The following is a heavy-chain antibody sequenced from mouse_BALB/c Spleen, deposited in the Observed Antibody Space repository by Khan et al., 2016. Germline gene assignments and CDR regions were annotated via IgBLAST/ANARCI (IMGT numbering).Heavy chain of an antibody. J-gene: IGHJ3*01. CDR2: IWGGGST. CDR1: GFSLSRYS. CDR3: ARSYSLLRLAWFAY. Sequence: QVQLKESGPGLVAPSRSLSITCTVSGFSLSRYSVHWVRQPPGKGLEWLGMIWGGGSTDYNSALKSRLSISKDNSKSQVFLKMNSLQTDDTAMYYCARSYSLLRLAWFAYWGQGTLVTVSA. D-gene: IGHD1-2*01. V-gene: IGHV2-6-4*01.